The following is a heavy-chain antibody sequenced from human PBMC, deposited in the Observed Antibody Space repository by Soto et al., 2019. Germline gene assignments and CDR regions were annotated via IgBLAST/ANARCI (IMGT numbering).Heavy chain of an antibody. D-gene: IGHD3-3*01. CDR3: ASRLRFFECFRLGYYGMDG. V-gene: IGHV1-69*01. CDR1: GGTFSSYA. CDR2: IIPIFGTA. J-gene: IGHJ6*02. Sequence: QVRLVQSGAEVKKPGSSVKVSCKASGGTFSSYAISWVRQAPGQGLEWMGGIIPIFGTANYAQKFQGRVTITADESTSTAYMELSSLRSEDTAVYYCASRLRFFECFRLGYYGMDGWGQGTTVTVSS.